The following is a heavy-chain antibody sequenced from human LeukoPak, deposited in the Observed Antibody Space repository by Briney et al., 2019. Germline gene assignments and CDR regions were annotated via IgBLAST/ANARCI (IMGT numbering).Heavy chain of an antibody. V-gene: IGHV3-7*03. CDR1: GFTFSSYA. CDR3: ARDQYDTWSRRGNFDS. J-gene: IGHJ4*02. Sequence: GGSLRLSCAASGFTFSSYAMSWVRQAPGKGLEWVANIKLDGSEKNYVDSVKGRFTISRDDTKNSLYLQMNSLRAEDTAVFYCARDQYDTWSRRGNFDSWGQGTLVIVSS. CDR2: IKLDGSEK. D-gene: IGHD3-3*01.